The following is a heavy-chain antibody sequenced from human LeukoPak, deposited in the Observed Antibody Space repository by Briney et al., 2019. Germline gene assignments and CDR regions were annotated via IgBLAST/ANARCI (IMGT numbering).Heavy chain of an antibody. CDR1: GYTSTNYG. Sequence: GASVKVSCKASGYTSTNYGISWVRQAPGQGLEWMGWIRTSNGDTAYARNFKGRVTMTTDTSTSTAYMELRSLTSDDTAVYYCARPQGPGYCRRDTCPAYGFDIWGQGTMVTVSS. CDR3: ARPQGPGYCRRDTCPAYGFDI. D-gene: IGHD2-15*01. CDR2: IRTSNGDT. V-gene: IGHV1-18*01. J-gene: IGHJ3*02.